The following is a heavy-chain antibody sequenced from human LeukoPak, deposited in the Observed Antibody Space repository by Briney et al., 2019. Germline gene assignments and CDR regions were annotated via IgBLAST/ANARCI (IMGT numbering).Heavy chain of an antibody. CDR1: GFTFSSYA. V-gene: IGHV3-30-3*01. Sequence: GGSLRLSCAASGFTFSSYAMHWVRQAPGKGLEWVAVISYDGSNKYYADSVKGRFTISRDNSKNTLYLQMNSLRAEDTAVYYCARDLGSGWHNWFDPWGQGTLVTVSS. CDR2: ISYDGSNK. CDR3: ARDLGSGWHNWFDP. D-gene: IGHD6-19*01. J-gene: IGHJ5*02.